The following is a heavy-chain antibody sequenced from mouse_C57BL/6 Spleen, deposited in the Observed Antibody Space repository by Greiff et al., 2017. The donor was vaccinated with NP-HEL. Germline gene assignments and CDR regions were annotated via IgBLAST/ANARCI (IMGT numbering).Heavy chain of an antibody. V-gene: IGHV1-26*01. CDR2: INPNNGGT. D-gene: IGHD2-1*01. Sequence: VQLQQSGPELVKPGASVKISCKASGYTFTDYYMNWVKQSHGKSLEWIGDINPNNGGTSYNQKFKGKATLTVDKSSSTAYMELRSLTSEDSSVYYCASDLLPFAYWGQGTLVTVSA. J-gene: IGHJ3*01. CDR3: ASDLLPFAY. CDR1: GYTFTDYY.